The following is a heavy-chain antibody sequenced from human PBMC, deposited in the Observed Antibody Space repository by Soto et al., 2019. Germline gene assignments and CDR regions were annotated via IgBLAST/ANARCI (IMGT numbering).Heavy chain of an antibody. CDR1: GGSISSYY. V-gene: IGHV4-59*01. D-gene: IGHD6-13*01. Sequence: QVQLQESGPGLVKPSETLSLTCTVSGGSISSYYWSWIRQPPGKGLEWIGYIYYSGSTNYNPSLQCRVTISVDTSTNQFSLKLSSVTAADTAVYYCAREGEQLVLDYWGQGTLVTVSS. CDR2: IYYSGST. CDR3: AREGEQLVLDY. J-gene: IGHJ4*02.